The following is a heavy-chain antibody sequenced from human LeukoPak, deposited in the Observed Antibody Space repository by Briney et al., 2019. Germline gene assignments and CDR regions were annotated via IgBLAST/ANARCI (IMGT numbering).Heavy chain of an antibody. Sequence: PGGSLRLSCAASGFTFSSYSMNWVRQAPGKGLEWVSYISSSSSTIYYADSVKGRFTISRDNAKNSLYLQMNSLRAEDTAVYYCARGPAKIAAAGRRIDYWGQGTLVTVSS. D-gene: IGHD6-13*01. V-gene: IGHV3-48*01. J-gene: IGHJ4*02. CDR2: ISSSSSTI. CDR3: ARGPAKIAAAGRRIDY. CDR1: GFTFSSYS.